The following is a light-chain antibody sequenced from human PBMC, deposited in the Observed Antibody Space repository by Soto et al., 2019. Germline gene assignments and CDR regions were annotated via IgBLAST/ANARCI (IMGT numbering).Light chain of an antibody. CDR1: QSVSSTY. Sequence: EIVLTQSPGTLSLSPGERATLSCRASQSVSSTYLAWFQQKPGQAPRLLMYGASNRATGIPDRFSGSGSGTAFALTISRLEPEDFAVYSCQQYDTSPWTFGQGTKVEV. J-gene: IGKJ1*01. CDR3: QQYDTSPWT. V-gene: IGKV3-20*01. CDR2: GAS.